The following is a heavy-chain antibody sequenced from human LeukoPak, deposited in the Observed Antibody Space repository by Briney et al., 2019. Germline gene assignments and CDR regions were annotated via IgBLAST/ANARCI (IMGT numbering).Heavy chain of an antibody. CDR3: AREAVVPAATSFDY. CDR2: INTNSGGT. J-gene: IGHJ4*02. CDR1: GYTFTGYY. Sequence: ASVKVSCKASGYTFTGYYIHRVRQAPGQGLEWKGGINTNSGGTNYAQTFQVRVTMTRDTSISTAYLELSRLRSDDTAVYYCAREAVVPAATSFDYWGQGTLVSVSS. V-gene: IGHV1-2*02. D-gene: IGHD2-2*01.